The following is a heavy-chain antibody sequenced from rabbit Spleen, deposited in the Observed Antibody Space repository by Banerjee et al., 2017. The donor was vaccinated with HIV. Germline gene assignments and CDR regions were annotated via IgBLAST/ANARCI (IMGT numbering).Heavy chain of an antibody. CDR3: ARDGAGGSYFAL. J-gene: IGHJ4*01. D-gene: IGHD8-1*01. V-gene: IGHV1S45*01. Sequence: QEQLVESGGGLVKPGASLTLTCKASGFSFSSYYYMCWVRQAPGKGLEWIACIYAGSSGSTYYARWASGRFTISKTSSTTVTLQMTSLTAADTATYFCARDGAGGSYFALWGPGTLVTVS. CDR1: GFSFSSYYY. CDR2: IYAGSSGST.